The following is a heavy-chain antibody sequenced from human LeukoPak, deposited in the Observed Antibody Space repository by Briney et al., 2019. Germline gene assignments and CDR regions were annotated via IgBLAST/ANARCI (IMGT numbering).Heavy chain of an antibody. Sequence: PSETLSLTCTVSGRSINSSSYYSCWIRQPPGKGLEWTGSIYYSGRTIDNPSLRSRVTISVDTSKNQFSLNLSSVTAADTAVYYCARSQDVIAATDYWGQGTLVTVSS. CDR2: IYYSGRT. D-gene: IGHD6-25*01. CDR3: ARSQDVIAATDY. J-gene: IGHJ4*02. V-gene: IGHV4-39*01. CDR1: GRSINSSSYY.